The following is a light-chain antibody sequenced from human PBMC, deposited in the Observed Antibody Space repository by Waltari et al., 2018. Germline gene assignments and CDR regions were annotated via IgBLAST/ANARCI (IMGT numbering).Light chain of an antibody. CDR3: QQYDNLPLT. Sequence: DIQMTQSPSSLSAAVGDRVTITCQAIQDISNYLKWYQQKPGKAPKLLIYDASNLETGVPSRFSGSGSGTDFTFTISSLQPEDIATYYCQQYDNLPLTFGGGTKVEIK. CDR2: DAS. CDR1: QDISNY. V-gene: IGKV1-33*01. J-gene: IGKJ4*01.